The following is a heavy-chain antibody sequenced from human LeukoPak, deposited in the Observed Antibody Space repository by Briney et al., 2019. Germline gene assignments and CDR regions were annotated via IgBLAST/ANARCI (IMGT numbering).Heavy chain of an antibody. D-gene: IGHD3-3*01. CDR3: ARGRYDFWSGYRLIDY. J-gene: IGHJ4*02. V-gene: IGHV4-34*01. Sequence: PSETLSLTCAVYGGSFGGYYWSWIRQPPGKGLEWIGEINHSGSTNYNPSLRSRVTISVDTSKNQLSLKLSSVTAADTAVNYCARGRYDFWSGYRLIDYWGQGTLVTVSS. CDR1: GGSFGGYY. CDR2: INHSGST.